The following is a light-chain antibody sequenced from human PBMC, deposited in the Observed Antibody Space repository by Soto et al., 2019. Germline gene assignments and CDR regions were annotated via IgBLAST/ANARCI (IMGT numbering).Light chain of an antibody. CDR2: GAS. V-gene: IGKV1-12*01. CDR3: QQTSGFPRT. CDR1: QDIRNS. Sequence: DIQMTQSPSSVSASVGDRITITCRASQDIRNSLAWYQLTPGNAPKLLIHGASSLYRGVPSRFSGGGTGTDFTLTINSLQPEDFATYYCQQTSGFPRTFGQGTKIDVK. J-gene: IGKJ3*01.